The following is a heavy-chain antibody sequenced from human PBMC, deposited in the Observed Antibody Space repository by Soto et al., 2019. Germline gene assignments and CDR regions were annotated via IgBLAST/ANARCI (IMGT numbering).Heavy chain of an antibody. CDR3: AHKGGRGAGMDV. CDR2: IYWDGDK. D-gene: IGHD2-15*01. V-gene: IGHV2-5*02. Sequence: QITLKESGPTLVKPTQTLTLTCSFSGFSLSSSGVGVGWIRQPPGKALEWLALIYWDGDKRYSPSLKTRLIITEDTSTNEVVLTMTNMDPVDTGTYYCAHKGGRGAGMDVWGQGTTVTVSS. CDR1: GFSLSSSGVG. J-gene: IGHJ6*02.